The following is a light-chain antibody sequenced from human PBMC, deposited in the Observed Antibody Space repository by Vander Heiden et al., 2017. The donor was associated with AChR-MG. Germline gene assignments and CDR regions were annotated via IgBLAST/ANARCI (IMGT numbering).Light chain of an antibody. Sequence: DIQMTQSPSTLSASVGDTVNITCRASQSFSSWLAWYQQKPGKAPKLLIYKASALQSGVPSRFSGSGSGTEFTPTISSLQPDDFATYYCQQYKSYSSFGQGTKVEIK. J-gene: IGKJ2*01. CDR3: QQYKSYSS. CDR2: KAS. CDR1: QSFSSW. V-gene: IGKV1-5*03.